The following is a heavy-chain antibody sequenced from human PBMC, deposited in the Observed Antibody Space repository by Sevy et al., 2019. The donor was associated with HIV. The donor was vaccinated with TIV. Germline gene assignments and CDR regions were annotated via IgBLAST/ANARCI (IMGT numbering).Heavy chain of an antibody. Sequence: SETLSLTCTVSGGSISSGGYYWSWIRQHPGKGLEWIGYIYYSGSTYYNPSLKSRVTISVDTSKNQFSLKLSSVTAADTAVYYCARTRSCSGGSYYSRHIDYWGQGTLVTVSS. J-gene: IGHJ4*02. D-gene: IGHD2-15*01. CDR2: IYYSGST. CDR3: ARTRSCSGGSYYSRHIDY. CDR1: GGSISSGGYY. V-gene: IGHV4-31*03.